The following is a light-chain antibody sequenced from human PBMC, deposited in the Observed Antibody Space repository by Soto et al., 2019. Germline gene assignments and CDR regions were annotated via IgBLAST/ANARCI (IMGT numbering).Light chain of an antibody. Sequence: DIHMTQSPSTLSASVGDRVTITCRASQSLSSRLAWYQQNPGKAPKLLIFDTSTWESGVPSRFSGSGSGTEFTLTISSLQPDDFAAYYCQEYNSLWYTFGQGTRLEIK. V-gene: IGKV1-5*01. CDR1: QSLSSR. J-gene: IGKJ2*01. CDR3: QEYNSLWYT. CDR2: DTS.